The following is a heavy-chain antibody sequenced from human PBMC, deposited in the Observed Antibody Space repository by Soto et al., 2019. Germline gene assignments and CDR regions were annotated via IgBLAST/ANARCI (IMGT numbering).Heavy chain of an antibody. CDR2: IRSKANSYAT. J-gene: IGHJ3*02. CDR1: GFTFSGSA. CDR3: TRRIGSRAFDI. V-gene: IGHV3-73*01. D-gene: IGHD2-2*03. Sequence: GESLKISCAASGFTFSGSAMHWVRQASGKGLEWVGRIRSKANSYATAYAASVKGRFTISRDDSKNTAYLQMNSLKTEDTAVYYCTRRIGSRAFDIWGQGTMVTVSS.